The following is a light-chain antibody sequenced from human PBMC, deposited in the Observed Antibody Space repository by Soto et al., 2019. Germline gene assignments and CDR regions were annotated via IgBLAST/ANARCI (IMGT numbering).Light chain of an antibody. CDR1: QSVSSY. CDR2: DAS. J-gene: IGKJ1*01. CDR3: QQRSNWPPTWT. Sequence: DTVLTQSPATLSLSPGERATLSCRASQSVSSYLAWYQQKPGQAPRLLIYDASKRATGIPARFSGSGSGTDFTLTISSLEPEDFAVYYCQQRSNWPPTWTFGQGTKVDNK. V-gene: IGKV3-11*01.